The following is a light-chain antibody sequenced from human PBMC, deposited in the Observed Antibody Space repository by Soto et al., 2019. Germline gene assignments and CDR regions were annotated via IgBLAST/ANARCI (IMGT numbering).Light chain of an antibody. Sequence: EIGMTQSPSTLSVSPGERATLTCRASQSVSRKLAWYQQTRGQAPRLLIYGASTRATGIPARFSGSGSGTEFTLTISSLQSEDFAVYYCQQYNYWPPITFGQGTRLEIK. CDR2: GAS. J-gene: IGKJ5*01. CDR1: QSVSRK. CDR3: QQYNYWPPIT. V-gene: IGKV3-15*01.